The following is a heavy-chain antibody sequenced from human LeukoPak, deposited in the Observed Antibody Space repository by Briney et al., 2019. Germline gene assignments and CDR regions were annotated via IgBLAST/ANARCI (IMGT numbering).Heavy chain of an antibody. V-gene: IGHV3-72*01. Sequence: GGSLRLSCAASGFTFSGYWMHWVRQAPGKGLEWVGRTRDKANSYTTEYAASVKGRFTISRDDSKNSLYLQMNSLKTEDTAVYYCARGGPRRSIDYWGQGTLVTVSS. J-gene: IGHJ4*02. CDR3: ARGGPRRSIDY. CDR2: TRDKANSYTT. D-gene: IGHD3-16*02. CDR1: GFTFSGYW.